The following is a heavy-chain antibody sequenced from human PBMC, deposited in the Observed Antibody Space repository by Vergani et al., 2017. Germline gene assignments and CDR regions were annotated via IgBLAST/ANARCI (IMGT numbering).Heavy chain of an antibody. CDR2: IYYSGST. Sequence: QVQLQESGPGLVKPSQTLSLTCTVSGGSISSGGYYWSWIRQHPGKGLEWIGYIYYSGSTYYNPSLKSRVTISVDTSKNQFSLKLSSVTAADTAVYYCARDLRGYCSSTSCYNWFDPWRQGTLVTVSS. V-gene: IGHV4-31*03. CDR1: GGSISSGGYY. D-gene: IGHD2-2*01. CDR3: ARDLRGYCSSTSCYNWFDP. J-gene: IGHJ5*02.